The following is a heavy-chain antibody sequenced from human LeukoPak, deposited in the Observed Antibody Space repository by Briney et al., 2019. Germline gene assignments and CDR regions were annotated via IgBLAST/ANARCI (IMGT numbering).Heavy chain of an antibody. D-gene: IGHD3-3*01. CDR2: IYYSGST. CDR1: GGSISSYY. J-gene: IGHJ5*02. Sequence: SETLSLTCTASGGSISSYYWSWIRQPPGKRLEWIGVIYYSGSTNYNPSLKSRVTISVDTSKNQFSLKLSSVTAADTAVYYCARHGSQRNYDFWSGPNWFDPWGQGTLVTVSS. V-gene: IGHV4-59*08. CDR3: ARHGSQRNYDFWSGPNWFDP.